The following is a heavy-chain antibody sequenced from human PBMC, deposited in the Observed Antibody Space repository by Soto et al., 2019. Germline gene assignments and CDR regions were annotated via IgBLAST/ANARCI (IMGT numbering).Heavy chain of an antibody. V-gene: IGHV4-61*08. CDR3: ARYHPDPPA. Sequence: SETLSLTCSVSGGSVSSGGYYWSWIRQPPGKGLEWIGYIYHSGDTNYNPSLKSRLTISLDTSKNQFSLQLSSVTAADTAVYYCARYHPDPPAWGQGTLVTVSS. CDR1: GGSVSSGGYY. CDR2: IYHSGDT. J-gene: IGHJ5*02.